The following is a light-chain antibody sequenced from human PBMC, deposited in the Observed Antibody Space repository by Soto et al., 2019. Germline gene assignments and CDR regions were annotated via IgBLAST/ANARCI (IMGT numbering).Light chain of an antibody. CDR2: EVS. CDR3: SSYGGSNNYV. Sequence: QSVLNKHGSAYQSAGQSVTISCTSNSSDVGGYKYVSWYQQHPGKAPKLMIYEVSKRPSGVPDRFSGSKSGNTASLTVSGLQAEDEADYYCSSYGGSNNYVFGTGTKVTVL. CDR1: SSDVGGYKY. V-gene: IGLV2-8*01. J-gene: IGLJ1*01.